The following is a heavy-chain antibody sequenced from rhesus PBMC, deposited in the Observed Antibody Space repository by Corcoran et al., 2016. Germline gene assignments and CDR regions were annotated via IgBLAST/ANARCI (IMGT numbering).Heavy chain of an antibody. CDR2: GNGKSGST. CDR3: ARVLSVTVAVDY. CDR1: GASISSYW. J-gene: IGHJ4*01. D-gene: IGHD4-29*01. V-gene: IGHV4-80*01. Sequence: QVQLQESGPGLVKPSETLSLTCAVSGASISSYWWSWIRQPPGKGLEWIGEGNGKSGSTYYNPSLKSRVTISKDAAKNQFSLKLSSVTAADTAVYYCARVLSVTVAVDYWGQGVLVTVSS.